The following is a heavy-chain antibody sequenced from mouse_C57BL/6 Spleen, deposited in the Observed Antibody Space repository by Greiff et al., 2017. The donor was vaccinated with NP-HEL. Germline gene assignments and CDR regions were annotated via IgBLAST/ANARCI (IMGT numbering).Heavy chain of an antibody. D-gene: IGHD1-1*01. J-gene: IGHJ3*01. CDR1: GYTFTSYW. V-gene: IGHV1-7*01. CDR2: INPSSGYT. Sequence: QVQLQQSGAELAKPGASVKLSCKASGYTFTSYWMHWVKQRPGQGLEWIGYINPSSGYTKYNQKFKDEATLTADKSSSTAYMQLSSLTYEDSAVYYCAREADYYGSSPFAYWGQGTLVTVSA. CDR3: AREADYYGSSPFAY.